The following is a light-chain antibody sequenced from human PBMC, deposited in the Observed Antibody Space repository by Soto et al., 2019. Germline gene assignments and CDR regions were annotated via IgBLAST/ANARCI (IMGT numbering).Light chain of an antibody. V-gene: IGKV3-15*01. CDR3: QQYNNWPL. CDR1: QSVSSN. CDR2: GAS. J-gene: IGKJ1*01. Sequence: EIVLTQSPGTLSLSPGERATLSCRASQSVSSNLAWYQQKPGQAPRLLVYGASTRATGIPARFSGSGSGTEFTLTISSLQSEDFAVYYCQQYNNWPLFGQGTKVDIK.